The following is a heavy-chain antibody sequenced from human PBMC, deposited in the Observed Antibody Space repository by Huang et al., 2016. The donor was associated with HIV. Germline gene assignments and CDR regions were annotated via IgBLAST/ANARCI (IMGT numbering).Heavy chain of an antibody. CDR2: ISTDGSIK. D-gene: IGHD3-10*01. V-gene: IGHV3-30*01. Sequence: QVQLVESGGGVVQPGRSLRLSCAASGFAFSSFAMHWLRQAPGTGLKWLEVISTDGSIKNYADSVMGRFTISRDNSKGTVYLQMNSLRPEDTAVYSCARTGSYYYGSGIYHFGDYWGQGTLVTVSS. CDR3: ARTGSYYYGSGIYHFGDY. CDR1: GFAFSSFA. J-gene: IGHJ4*02.